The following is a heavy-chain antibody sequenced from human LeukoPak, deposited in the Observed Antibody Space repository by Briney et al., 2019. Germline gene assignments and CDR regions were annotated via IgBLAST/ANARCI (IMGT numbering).Heavy chain of an antibody. J-gene: IGHJ2*01. CDR3: ARAGYDTSGFWYFDL. D-gene: IGHD3-22*01. Sequence: PSVTLSFTSSVYGGSSNNIYWSRIPPPQGKGWMGIVSMYYSGSTNYNPALKSRATISEDTSKKQFSLKLSSVTAADTAVYYCARAGYDTSGFWYFDLWGRGTLVTVSS. CDR1: GGSSNNIY. CDR2: MYYSGST. V-gene: IGHV4-59*01.